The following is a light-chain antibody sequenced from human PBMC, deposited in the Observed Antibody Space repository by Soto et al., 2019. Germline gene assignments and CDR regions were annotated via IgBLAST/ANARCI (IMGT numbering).Light chain of an antibody. CDR1: QDISNY. Sequence: DIRMNQPPSSLSASLGERVTITCQASQDISNYLIWYQQKPGRAPKLLIYDASNLETGVPSRFSGSGSGTHLTFTISSLQPEDIATYYCQQYENLPLTFGGGTKVDIK. V-gene: IGKV1-33*01. J-gene: IGKJ4*01. CDR3: QQYENLPLT. CDR2: DAS.